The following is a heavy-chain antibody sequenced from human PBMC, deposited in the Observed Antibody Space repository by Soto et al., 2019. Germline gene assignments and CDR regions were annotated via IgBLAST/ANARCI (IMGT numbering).Heavy chain of an antibody. J-gene: IGHJ4*02. CDR2: ISSSSSYI. V-gene: IGHV3-21*01. Sequence: EVQLVESGGGLVKPGGSLRLSCAASGFTFSSYSMNWVRQAPGKGLEWVSSISSSSSYIYYADSVKGRFTISRDNAKNSLYLQMNSLRAEDTAVYYCASSTLYCSSTSCYTGLVPARLGYWGQGTLVTVSS. D-gene: IGHD2-2*02. CDR3: ASSTLYCSSTSCYTGLVPARLGY. CDR1: GFTFSSYS.